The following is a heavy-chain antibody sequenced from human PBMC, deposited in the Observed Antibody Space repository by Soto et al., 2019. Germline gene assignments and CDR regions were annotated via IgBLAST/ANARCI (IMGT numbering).Heavy chain of an antibody. CDR1: GYTFSTFG. D-gene: IGHD2-15*01. V-gene: IGHV1-18*01. Sequence: QVQVVQSGAEVKKPGASVKVACKASGYTFSTFGMSWVRQAPGQGLEWMGWISVEKGDTNSAQKFQDRVTMTTDTSTGTADMELRSLTPDDTAVYYCARCYCSVGSCFTCWHFDLWGRGTLVTVSS. CDR2: ISVEKGDT. CDR3: ARCYCSVGSCFTCWHFDL. J-gene: IGHJ2*01.